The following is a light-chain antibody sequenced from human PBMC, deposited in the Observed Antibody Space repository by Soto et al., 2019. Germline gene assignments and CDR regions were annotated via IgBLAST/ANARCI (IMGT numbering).Light chain of an antibody. Sequence: QSALTQPPSASGSPGQSVTISCTGTSSDVDAYNYVSWYQQHPGQAPKLMIYDVNKRPSGVSYRFSGSKSGDTASLTISGLQAEDDADYYCSSYTSSAPFYVFGTGTKVTVL. CDR2: DVN. CDR3: SSYTSSAPFYV. CDR1: SSDVDAYNY. V-gene: IGLV2-14*03. J-gene: IGLJ1*01.